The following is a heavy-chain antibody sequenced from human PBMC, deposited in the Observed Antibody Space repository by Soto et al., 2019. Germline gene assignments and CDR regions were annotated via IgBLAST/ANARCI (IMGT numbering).Heavy chain of an antibody. CDR3: ASLERLRGGGMDV. J-gene: IGHJ6*02. Sequence: EVQLVESGGGLVKPGGSLRLSCAASGFTFSSYSMNWVRQAPGKGLEWVSSISSSSSYIYYADSVKGRFTISRDNAKNSLYLQMNSLIAEDTAVYYCASLERLRGGGMDVWGQGTTVTVSS. CDR1: GFTFSSYS. D-gene: IGHD4-17*01. V-gene: IGHV3-21*01. CDR2: ISSSSSYI.